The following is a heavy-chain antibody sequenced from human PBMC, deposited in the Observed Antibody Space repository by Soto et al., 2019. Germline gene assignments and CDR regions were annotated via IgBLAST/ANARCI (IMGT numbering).Heavy chain of an antibody. V-gene: IGHV3-30*04. D-gene: IGHD3-22*01. CDR2: ISYDGSNK. CDR1: GFTFSSYA. CDR3: ARGMDYYDSSGYYDYYGMDV. Sequence: GGSLRLSCAASGFTFSSYAMHWVRQAPGKGLEWVAVISYDGSNKYYADSVKGRFTISRDNSKNTLYLQINSLRAEDTAVYYCARGMDYYDSSGYYDYYGMDVWGQGTTVTVSS. J-gene: IGHJ6*02.